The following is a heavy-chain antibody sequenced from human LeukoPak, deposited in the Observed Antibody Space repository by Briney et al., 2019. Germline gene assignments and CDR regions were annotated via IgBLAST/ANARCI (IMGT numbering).Heavy chain of an antibody. CDR2: ISGSGGST. D-gene: IGHD6-13*01. Sequence: PGGSLRLSCAASGFTFSSHGMSWVRQAPGKGLEWVSAISGSGGSTYYADSVKGRFTISRDNSKNTLYLQMNSLRAEDTAVYYCAKVGSSWYGQDWGQGTLVTVSS. V-gene: IGHV3-23*01. CDR1: GFTFSSHG. CDR3: AKVGSSWYGQD. J-gene: IGHJ4*02.